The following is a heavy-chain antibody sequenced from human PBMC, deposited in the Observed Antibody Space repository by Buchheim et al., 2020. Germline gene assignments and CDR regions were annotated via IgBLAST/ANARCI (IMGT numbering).Heavy chain of an antibody. V-gene: IGHV4-34*01. Sequence: QVQLQQWGAGLLKPSETLSLTCAVYGGSFSGYYWSWIRQPPGKGLEWIGEINHGGSTNDNPSLKSRVTISIDTSKNQFSLKVSSVTAADTAVYYCARGEYSSSSLRLYGMDVWGRGTT. J-gene: IGHJ6*02. D-gene: IGHD6-6*01. CDR1: GGSFSGYY. CDR3: ARGEYSSSSLRLYGMDV. CDR2: INHGGST.